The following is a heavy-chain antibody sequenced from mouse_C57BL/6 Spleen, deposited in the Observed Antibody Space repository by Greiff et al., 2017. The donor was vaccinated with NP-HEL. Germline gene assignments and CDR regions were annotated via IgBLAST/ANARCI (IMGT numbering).Heavy chain of an antibody. CDR3: ARGRDGYYVFAMDD. CDR2: IYPSDSET. J-gene: IGHJ4*01. D-gene: IGHD2-3*01. V-gene: IGHV1-61*01. CDR1: GYTFTSYW. Sequence: QVQLQQPGAELVRPGSSVKLSCKASGYTFTSYWMDWVKQRPGQGLEWIGNIYPSDSETHYNQKFKDKATLTVDKSSSTAYMQLSSLTAEDSAVYYCARGRDGYYVFAMDDWGQGTSVTVPS.